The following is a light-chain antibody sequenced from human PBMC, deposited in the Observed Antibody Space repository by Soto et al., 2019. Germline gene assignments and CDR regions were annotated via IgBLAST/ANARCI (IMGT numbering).Light chain of an antibody. Sequence: DTVLTQSPGTLSLSPGERATLSCRASQSVSSNFLAWYHQRPGQAPRLLIYGASVRAIGIPDRFSGSGSGTDFTLTISRLEPEDFAVYYCQQYGSSPYTFGQGTKLEMK. CDR2: GAS. V-gene: IGKV3-20*01. CDR1: QSVSSNF. CDR3: QQYGSSPYT. J-gene: IGKJ2*01.